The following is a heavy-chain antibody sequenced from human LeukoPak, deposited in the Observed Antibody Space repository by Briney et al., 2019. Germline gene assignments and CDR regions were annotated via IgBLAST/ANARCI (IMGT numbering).Heavy chain of an antibody. CDR1: GFTINIYA. V-gene: IGHV3-23*01. J-gene: IGHJ3*01. D-gene: IGHD4-17*01. Sequence: PGGSLRLSCAPSGFTINIYAMTWVRQAPGKGLEWVSSITVNGGGISYADSVKGRFTISRDNSKNTLYLQMNSLRAEDTAVYYCAKDPNGDYVGAFDGWDRGQGSPSL. CDR2: ITVNGGGI. CDR3: AKDPNGDYVGAFDG.